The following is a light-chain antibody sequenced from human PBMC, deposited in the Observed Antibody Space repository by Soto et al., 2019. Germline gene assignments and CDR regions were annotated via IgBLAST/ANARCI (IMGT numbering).Light chain of an antibody. CDR1: QRVSTS. Sequence: IVLTQSPATLSLSPGERAALSCRASQRVSTSLAWYQHKPGQAPRLIIYDASKRAPGIPARFSGSGSGTDFTLTISSLEPEDFAVYYCQVRDVWPSFGQGTKVEIE. CDR2: DAS. V-gene: IGKV3-11*01. CDR3: QVRDVWPS. J-gene: IGKJ1*01.